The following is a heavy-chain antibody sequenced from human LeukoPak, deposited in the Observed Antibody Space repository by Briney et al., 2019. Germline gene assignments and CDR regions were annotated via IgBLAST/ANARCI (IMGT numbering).Heavy chain of an antibody. CDR1: GFTFSGYW. Sequence: GGSLRLSCAASGFTFSGYWMHWVRQAPGKGLEWVANIKQDGSEKDYLDSVKGRFTISRDNAKNSLFLQMNSLRAEDTAVYYCARGVRIGHYGMDVWGQGTTVTVSS. CDR3: ARGVRIGHYGMDV. J-gene: IGHJ6*02. CDR2: IKQDGSEK. D-gene: IGHD2-15*01. V-gene: IGHV3-7*01.